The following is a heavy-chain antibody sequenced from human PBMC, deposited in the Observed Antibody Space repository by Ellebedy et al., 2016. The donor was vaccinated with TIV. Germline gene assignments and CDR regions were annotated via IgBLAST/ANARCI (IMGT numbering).Heavy chain of an antibody. D-gene: IGHD5-12*01. CDR3: AKALSAYDYNVLDF. CDR1: GYTFAGYY. V-gene: IGHV1-2*02. J-gene: IGHJ4*02. CDR2: INPNTGAT. Sequence: AASVKVSCKTSGYTFAGYYIHWVRQAPGQRLEWMGWINPNTGATKYAQKFQGRVTITRATSISTTYTELSSLRSDDSAVYYCAKALSAYDYNVLDFWGQGTLLTVSS.